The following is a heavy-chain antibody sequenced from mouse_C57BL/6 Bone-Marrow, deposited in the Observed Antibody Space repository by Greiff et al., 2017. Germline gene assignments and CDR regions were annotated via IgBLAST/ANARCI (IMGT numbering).Heavy chain of an antibody. CDR3: ARYYYGSP. J-gene: IGHJ3*02. CDR2: ISDGGSYT. V-gene: IGHV5-4*01. Sequence: EVQLQESGGGLVKPGGSLKLSCAASGFTFSSYAMSWVRQTPEKRLEWVATISDGGSYTYYPDNVKGRFTISRDNAKNNLYLQMSHLKSEDTAMYYCARYYYGSPWSQGTLVTVSA. D-gene: IGHD1-1*01. CDR1: GFTFSSYA.